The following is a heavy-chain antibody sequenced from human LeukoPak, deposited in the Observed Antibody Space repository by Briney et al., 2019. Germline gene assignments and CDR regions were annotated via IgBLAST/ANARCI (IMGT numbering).Heavy chain of an antibody. CDR3: ARVPRPIFGRLGYYMDV. CDR1: GFTFSSYA. D-gene: IGHD3-3*01. CDR2: ISSNGSIT. Sequence: GGSLRLSCAVSGFTFSSYAMHWVRQAPGKGLEYVSAISSNGSITFYANSVKGRFTISRDNSKNTLYLQMGSLRVEDMAVYYCARVPRPIFGRLGYYMDVWGKGTTVTVSS. J-gene: IGHJ6*03. V-gene: IGHV3-64*01.